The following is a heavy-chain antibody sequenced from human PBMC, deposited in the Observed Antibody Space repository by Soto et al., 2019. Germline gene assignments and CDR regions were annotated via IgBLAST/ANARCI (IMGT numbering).Heavy chain of an antibody. J-gene: IGHJ3*01. CDR2: INPDNANT. V-gene: IGHV1-3*01. D-gene: IGHD2-8*02. CDR3: ARDILSVGPRANDAFDV. CDR1: GFSFSDNL. Sequence: VQSGAEVRKPGASVNISCRASGFSFSDNLINWVRQAPEQSLEWMGWINPDNANTRYSQTFQGRVTISRHSSASIAYVEVSDLTSEDTAVYYCARDILSVGPRANDAFDVWGQGTMVTVSS.